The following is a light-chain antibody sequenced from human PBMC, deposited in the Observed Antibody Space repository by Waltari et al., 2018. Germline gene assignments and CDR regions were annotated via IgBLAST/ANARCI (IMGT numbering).Light chain of an antibody. J-gene: IGKJ3*01. CDR3: QQCSTLPFT. V-gene: IGKV1-33*01. Sequence: DVQMTQSPSSLSASVGDRITITCQATRDIDTYLNWYQHKPGKATKLLIYDADTLQRGVPSRFSGSGSGTHFSFTINNLQPDDFATYYGQQCSTLPFTFG. CDR1: RDIDTY. CDR2: DAD.